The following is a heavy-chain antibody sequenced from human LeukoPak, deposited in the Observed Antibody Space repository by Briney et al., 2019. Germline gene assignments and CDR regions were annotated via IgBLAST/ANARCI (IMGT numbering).Heavy chain of an antibody. D-gene: IGHD2-21*01. CDR2: INGGGDAT. Sequence: GGSLRLSCAASGFTFNNHAMGWVRQPPGKGLEWLSVINGGGDATKYADSVKGRFTISRDNSKNTVSLQMNSLRVEDTTIYYCAKSDCGSAGCKLLNYWGQGTLVTVSS. CDR1: GFTFNNHA. V-gene: IGHV3-23*01. J-gene: IGHJ4*02. CDR3: AKSDCGSAGCKLLNY.